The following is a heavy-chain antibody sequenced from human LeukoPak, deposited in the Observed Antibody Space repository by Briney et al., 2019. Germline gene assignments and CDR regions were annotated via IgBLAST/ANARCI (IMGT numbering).Heavy chain of an antibody. Sequence: GGSLRLSCAASGFTFSSYWMSWIRQAPGKGLEWISYISSSGDTIYYTDSVRGRFTISRDNAQNSLYLQMNSLRAEDTAVYYCAGYNCSSTRCYTGGFDYWGQGTLVTVSS. D-gene: IGHD2-2*02. CDR1: GFTFSSYW. CDR3: AGYNCSSTRCYTGGFDY. J-gene: IGHJ4*02. V-gene: IGHV3-11*01. CDR2: ISSSGDTI.